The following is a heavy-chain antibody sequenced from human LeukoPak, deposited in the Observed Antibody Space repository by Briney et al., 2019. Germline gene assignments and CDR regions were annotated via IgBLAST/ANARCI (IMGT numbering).Heavy chain of an antibody. CDR3: AHGDPPLGY. Sequence: GRSLRLSCAASGFTFSSYGMHWVRQAPGKGLEWVAVISYDGSNKYYADSVKGRFTISRDNSKNTLYLQMNSLRAEDTAVYYCAHGDPPLGYWGQGTLVTVSS. D-gene: IGHD4-17*01. V-gene: IGHV3-30*03. CDR2: ISYDGSNK. J-gene: IGHJ4*02. CDR1: GFTFSSYG.